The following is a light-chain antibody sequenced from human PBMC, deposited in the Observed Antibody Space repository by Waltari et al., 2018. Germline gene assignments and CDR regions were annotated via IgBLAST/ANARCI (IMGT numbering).Light chain of an antibody. J-gene: IGKJ4*01. CDR3: QQYHKWPPGG. Sequence: VVTQSPATLSVSPGKTVTLSCRASQRVNTNLAWYQQKPGQAPRLLIFAASTRAPGIPSRFGGSGSGTEFILTITSLQFEDVGVYFCQQYHKWPPGGFGGGTKVEIE. V-gene: IGKV3-15*01. CDR1: QRVNTN. CDR2: AAS.